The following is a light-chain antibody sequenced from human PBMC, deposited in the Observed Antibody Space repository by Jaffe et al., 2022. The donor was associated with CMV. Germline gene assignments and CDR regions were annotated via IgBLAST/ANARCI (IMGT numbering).Light chain of an antibody. V-gene: IGLV3-1*01. CDR3: QSWDSSTAVV. Sequence: SYELTQPPSVSVSPGQTASLTCSADKLGNKYVCWYQQKPGQSPVLVIYQNNKRPSGIPERFSGSNSGGTATLTISGTQPLDEADYYCQSWDSSTAVVFGGGTKLTVL. CDR1: KLGNKY. CDR2: QNN. J-gene: IGLJ2*01.